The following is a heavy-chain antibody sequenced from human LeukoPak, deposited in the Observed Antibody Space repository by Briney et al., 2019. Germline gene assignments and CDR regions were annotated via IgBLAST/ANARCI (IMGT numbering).Heavy chain of an antibody. D-gene: IGHD5-24*01. Sequence: SETLSLTCAVYGGSFSGYYWSWIRQPPGKGLEWIGYIYYSGSTNYNPSLKSRVTISVDTSKNQFSLKLSSVTAADSAVYYCAREGRDGYNVFDYWGQGTLVTVSS. V-gene: IGHV4-59*01. CDR2: IYYSGST. J-gene: IGHJ4*02. CDR3: AREGRDGYNVFDY. CDR1: GGSFSGYY.